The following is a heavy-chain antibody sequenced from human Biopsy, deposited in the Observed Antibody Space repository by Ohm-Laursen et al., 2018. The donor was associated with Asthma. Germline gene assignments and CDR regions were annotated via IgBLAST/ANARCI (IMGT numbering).Heavy chain of an antibody. CDR1: GFTFSSYA. Sequence: SLRLSCTASGFTFSSYAMHWVRQAPGKGLEWVAVISYDGSNKYYAVSVKGRFTISRDNSRDTVSLQMNSLRADDTAVYYCAKGWYFDSWGQGTQVTVSS. J-gene: IGHJ4*02. D-gene: IGHD6-13*01. CDR3: AKGWYFDS. CDR2: ISYDGSNK. V-gene: IGHV3-30-3*01.